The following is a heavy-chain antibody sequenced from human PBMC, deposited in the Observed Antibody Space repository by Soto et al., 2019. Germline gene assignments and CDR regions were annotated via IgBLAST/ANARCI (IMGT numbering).Heavy chain of an antibody. D-gene: IGHD3-10*01. V-gene: IGHV4-59*08. CDR1: GGSISSYY. J-gene: IGHJ6*03. CDR3: ARRIRVRGVNSYYYMDV. Sequence: SETLSLTCTVSGGSISSYYWSWIRQPPGKGLEWIGYIYYSGSTNYNPSLKSRVTISVDTSKNQFSLKLSSVTAADTAVYYCARRIRVRGVNSYYYMDVWGKGTTVTVSS. CDR2: IYYSGST.